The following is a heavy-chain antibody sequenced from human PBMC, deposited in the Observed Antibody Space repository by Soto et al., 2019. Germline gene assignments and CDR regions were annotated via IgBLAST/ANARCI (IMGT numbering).Heavy chain of an antibody. J-gene: IGHJ4*02. Sequence: GGSLRLSCAASGFTFSSYAMSWVRQAPGKGLEWVSAISGSGGSTYYADSVKGRFTISRDNSKNTLYLQMNSLRAEDTAVYYCAKVLVSIVGDPSYFDYWGKGTLVPVAS. CDR3: AKVLVSIVGDPSYFDY. CDR2: ISGSGGST. V-gene: IGHV3-23*01. CDR1: GFTFSSYA. D-gene: IGHD1-26*01.